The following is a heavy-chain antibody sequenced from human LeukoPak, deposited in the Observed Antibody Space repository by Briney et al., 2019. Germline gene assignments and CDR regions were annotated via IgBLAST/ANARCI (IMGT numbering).Heavy chain of an antibody. CDR3: ASQGTGFDY. CDR2: INPNSGGT. J-gene: IGHJ4*02. CDR1: GYTFTGYY. Sequence: ASVKVSCKASGYTFTGYYMHWVRQAPGQGLEWMGWINPNSGGTNYAQKFQGRVTITADESTSTAYMELSSLRSEDTAVYYCASQGTGFDYWGQGTLVTVSS. D-gene: IGHD3/OR15-3a*01. V-gene: IGHV1-2*02.